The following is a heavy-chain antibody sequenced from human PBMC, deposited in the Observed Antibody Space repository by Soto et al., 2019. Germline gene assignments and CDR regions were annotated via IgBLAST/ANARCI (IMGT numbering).Heavy chain of an antibody. D-gene: IGHD2-21*02. V-gene: IGHV1-46*01. J-gene: IGHJ4*02. CDR2: VNPSGGHT. Sequence: QVQLMQSGAEVKKPGASVKVSCKASGDTFTEYYIHWVRQAPGQGLEWMGTVNPSGGHTTYAQHFLGRVTMTGDTSTGTLYMELTSLTSEDTAVYYCARGGHVVVVTAALDYWGQGTLVTVSS. CDR1: GDTFTEYY. CDR3: ARGGHVVVVTAALDY.